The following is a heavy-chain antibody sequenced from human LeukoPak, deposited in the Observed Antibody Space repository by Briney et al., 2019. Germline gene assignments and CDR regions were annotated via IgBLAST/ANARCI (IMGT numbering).Heavy chain of an antibody. CDR3: ASPTPYSGSYPHPDV. CDR1: GGSISSSSYD. V-gene: IGHV4-39*01. Sequence: SQTLSLTCTVSGGSISSSSYDWGWIRQPPGKGLEWIVSIYYSGSTYYNPSLKSRVAISVDTSNNQFSLKLSSVTAADTAVYYCASPTPYSGSYPHPDVWGQGTTVTVSS. J-gene: IGHJ6*02. D-gene: IGHD1-26*01. CDR2: IYYSGST.